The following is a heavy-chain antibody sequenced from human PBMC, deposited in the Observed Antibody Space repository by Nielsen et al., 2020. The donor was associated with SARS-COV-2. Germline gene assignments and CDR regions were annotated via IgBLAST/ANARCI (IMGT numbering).Heavy chain of an antibody. J-gene: IGHJ3*02. V-gene: IGHV1-69*05. D-gene: IGHD3-22*01. CDR3: ARDYYDSSGSDAFDI. CDR2: IIPIFGTA. CDR1: GGTFSSYA. Sequence: SVKVSCKASGGTFSSYAISWVRQAPGQGLEWMGGIIPIFGTANYAQKLQGRVTMTTDTSTSTAYMELRSLRSDDTAVYYCARDYYDSSGSDAFDIWGQGTMVTVSS.